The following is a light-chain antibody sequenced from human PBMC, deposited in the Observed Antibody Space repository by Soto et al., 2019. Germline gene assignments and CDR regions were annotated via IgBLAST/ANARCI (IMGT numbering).Light chain of an antibody. CDR1: TGAVTSGHY. CDR3: LLSYSGARVV. CDR2: DTS. V-gene: IGLV7-46*01. Sequence: QTVVTQEPSLTVSPXGTVTXXCGSSTGAVTSGHYPYWFQQKPGQAPRTLIYDTSNKHSWTPARFSGSLLGGKAALTLSGAQPEDEAEYYCLLSYSGARVVFGGGTKLTVL. J-gene: IGLJ2*01.